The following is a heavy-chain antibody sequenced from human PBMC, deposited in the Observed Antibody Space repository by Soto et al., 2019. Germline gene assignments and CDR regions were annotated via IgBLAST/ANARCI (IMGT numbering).Heavy chain of an antibody. CDR3: VEGERRYDFWSGYYDYYYYGMDV. D-gene: IGHD3-3*01. Sequence: PGGSLRLSCAASGFAFSDPYMCWIRQAPGKGLEWISYISSSGGSIYYADSVKGRFTISRDNSKNTLYLQMSSLRAEDTAVYYCVEGERRYDFWSGYYDYYYYGMDVWGQGTTVTVSS. J-gene: IGHJ6*02. V-gene: IGHV3-11*04. CDR2: ISSSGGSI. CDR1: GFAFSDPY.